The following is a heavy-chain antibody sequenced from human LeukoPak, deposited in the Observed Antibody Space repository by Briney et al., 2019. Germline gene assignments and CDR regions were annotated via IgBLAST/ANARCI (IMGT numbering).Heavy chain of an antibody. CDR2: FSATDGSA. V-gene: IGHV3-23*01. Sequence: GGSLRLSRAASGFTVSSYGMTWVRLAPGKGLEWVSAFSATDGSAQYAESVKGRFTISRDNSKNSLYLQMNSLRDEDTAVYYCAKARIAAAGTGAFDVWGQGTMVTVSS. CDR3: AKARIAAAGTGAFDV. J-gene: IGHJ3*01. CDR1: GFTVSSYG. D-gene: IGHD6-13*01.